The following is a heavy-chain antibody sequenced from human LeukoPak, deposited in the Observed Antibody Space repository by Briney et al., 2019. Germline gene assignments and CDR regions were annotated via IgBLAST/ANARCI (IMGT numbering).Heavy chain of an antibody. CDR1: GVSITSGGYY. J-gene: IGHJ4*02. V-gene: IGHV4-31*03. CDR2: IYYSGST. D-gene: IGHD3-22*01. Sequence: SETLSLTCTVSGVSITSGGYYWSWIRQHPGKGLEWIGYIYYSGSTYYNPSLKSRVTISVDTSKNQFSLKLRSVTAADTAVYYCARNNYDRSGFYYAYDYWGQGTLVTVSS. CDR3: ARNNYDRSGFYYAYDY.